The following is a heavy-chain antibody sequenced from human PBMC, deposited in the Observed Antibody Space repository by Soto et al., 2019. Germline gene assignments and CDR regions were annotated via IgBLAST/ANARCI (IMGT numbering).Heavy chain of an antibody. J-gene: IGHJ6*02. CDR1: GFTFSSYA. CDR2: ISYDGSNK. D-gene: IGHD6-6*01. Sequence: GGSLRLSCAASGFTFSSYAMHWVRQAPGKGLEWVAVISYDGSNKYYADSVKGRFTISRDNSKNTLYLQMDSLRAEDTAVYYCARGEGAARMGYYYYGMDVWGQGTTVTVSS. V-gene: IGHV3-30-3*01. CDR3: ARGEGAARMGYYYYGMDV.